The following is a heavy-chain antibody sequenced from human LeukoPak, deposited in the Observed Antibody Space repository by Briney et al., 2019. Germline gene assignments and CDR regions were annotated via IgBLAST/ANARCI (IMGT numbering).Heavy chain of an antibody. Sequence: GGSLRLSCAASXXPXXXXXXNWVRQAPGXXXXXXXXXSGSGASTYYADSVKDRFTLSRDDSKNTLYLQMNSLRAEDTAVYYCAKSRSSSSTSCYNYWGQGTLFTVSS. CDR3: AKSRSSSSTSCYNY. V-gene: IGHV3-23*01. CDR2: XSGSGAST. D-gene: IGHD2-2*02. J-gene: IGHJ4*02. CDR1: XXPXXXXX.